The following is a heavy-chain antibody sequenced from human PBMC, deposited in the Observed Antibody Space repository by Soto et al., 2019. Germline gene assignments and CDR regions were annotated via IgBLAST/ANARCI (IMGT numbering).Heavy chain of an antibody. D-gene: IGHD6-19*01. CDR3: SIPPIGSGWYPFDY. Sequence: GGSLRLSCAASGFTFSSYAMHWVRQAPGKGLEWVAVISYDGSNKYYADSVKGRFTISRDNSKNTLYLQMNSLRAEDTAVYYCSIPPIGSGWYPFDYWGQGTLVTVS. J-gene: IGHJ4*02. CDR2: ISYDGSNK. V-gene: IGHV3-30-3*01. CDR1: GFTFSSYA.